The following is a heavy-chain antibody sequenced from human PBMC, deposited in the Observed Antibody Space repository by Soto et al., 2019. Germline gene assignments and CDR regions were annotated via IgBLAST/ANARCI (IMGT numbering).Heavy chain of an antibody. CDR3: ARGAMFWFDP. D-gene: IGHD3-10*02. CDR1: GGSLGSYX. CDR2: IYDSGTT. J-gene: IGHJ5*02. V-gene: IGHV4-59*01. Sequence: QVQLQESGPGLVKPSETLSLTCSVAGGSLGSYXWGWIRQSPGKGLEWIAYIYDSGTTIYNPSLKSRATISVDTSKNQFSLNLTSVTAADTAVYYCARGAMFWFDPWGQGTLVSVSS.